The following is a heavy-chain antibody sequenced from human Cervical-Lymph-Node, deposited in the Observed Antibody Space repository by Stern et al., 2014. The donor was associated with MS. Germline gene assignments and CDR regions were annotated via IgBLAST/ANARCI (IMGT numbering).Heavy chain of an antibody. CDR1: GFSLSTEGVA. CDR2: IYWDGNE. Sequence: QITLKESGPTLVRPTQTLTLTCTFSGFSLSTEGVAVGWIRQPPGKALEWLALIYWDGNERYIPSLKSRLTITKDTSKNQVVLTLTNMDPVDTGTYFCAHRAANLVRGVTFFDYWGQGTLVTVSS. D-gene: IGHD3-10*01. CDR3: AHRAANLVRGVTFFDY. V-gene: IGHV2-5*02. J-gene: IGHJ4*02.